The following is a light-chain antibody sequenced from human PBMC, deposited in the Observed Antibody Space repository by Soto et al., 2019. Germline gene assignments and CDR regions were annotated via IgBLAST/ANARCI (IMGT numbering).Light chain of an antibody. J-gene: IGLJ1*01. CDR1: SSDIGAFNY. CDR3: TSYTRSNIYV. Sequence: QSALTHPASVSGSPGQSITISCTGSSSDIGAFNYVSWYRNHPGKAPKLMIYEVNKRPSGVSNRFSGSKSDNTASLTISGLQAEDEADYYCTSYTRSNIYVFGPGTKLTVL. V-gene: IGLV2-14*01. CDR2: EVN.